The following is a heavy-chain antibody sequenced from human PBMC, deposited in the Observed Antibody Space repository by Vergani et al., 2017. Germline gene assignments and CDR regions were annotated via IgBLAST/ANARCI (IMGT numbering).Heavy chain of an antibody. Sequence: EVQLVESGGGLVQPGRSLRLSCAASGFTFSSYEMNWVRQAPGKGLEWVSYISSSSSYIYYADSVKGRFTISRDNAKNSLYLQMNSLRAEETAVYYCERDQVRCSSTSCPKSGYYYYYGMDVWGQGTTVTVSS. CDR3: ERDQVRCSSTSCPKSGYYYYYGMDV. CDR2: ISSSSSYI. CDR1: GFTFSSYE. J-gene: IGHJ6*02. D-gene: IGHD2-2*01. V-gene: IGHV3-48*03.